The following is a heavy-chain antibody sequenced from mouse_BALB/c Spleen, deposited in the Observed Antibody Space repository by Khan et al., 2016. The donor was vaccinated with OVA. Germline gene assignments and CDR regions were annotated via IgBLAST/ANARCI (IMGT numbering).Heavy chain of an antibody. CDR3: ARRDCGGSPDY. Sequence: QIQLVQSGPELKKPGETVKISCEASGYTFRNYGMNWVKQAPGKGLKWMGWINTNTGEPTYADDFKGRFAFSLETSASTAFLQINNLKNGDMATSFCARRDCGGSPDYWGQGTTLTVSS. D-gene: IGHD1-1*02. J-gene: IGHJ2*01. CDR2: INTNTGEP. V-gene: IGHV9-1*02. CDR1: GYTFRNYG.